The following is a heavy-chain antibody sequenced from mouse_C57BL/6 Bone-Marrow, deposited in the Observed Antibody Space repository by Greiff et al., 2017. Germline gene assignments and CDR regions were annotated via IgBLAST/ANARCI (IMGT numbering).Heavy chain of an antibody. CDR2: ISSGSSTI. CDR1: GFTFSDYG. CDR3: ARESNYPYAMDY. Sequence: DVKLVESGGGLVKPGGSLKLSCAASGFTFSDYGMHWVRQAPEKGLEWVAYISSGSSTIYYADTVKGRFTISRDNAKNTLFLQMTSLRSEDTAMYYCARESNYPYAMDYWGQGTSVTVSS. J-gene: IGHJ4*01. V-gene: IGHV5-17*01. D-gene: IGHD2-5*01.